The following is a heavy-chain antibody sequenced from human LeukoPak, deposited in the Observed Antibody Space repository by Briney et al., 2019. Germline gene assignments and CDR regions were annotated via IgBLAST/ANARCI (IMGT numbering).Heavy chain of an antibody. CDR1: GDSISSGASY. V-gene: IGHV4-30-4*02. CDR2: IYHSGTS. Sequence: SETLSLTCTVSGDSISSGASYWSWIRRPPGEGLEWIGYIYHSGTSYYNPSLRSRVSISVDTSKSQFSLQLSSVTAADTAVYYCARVSTVVTPYYYHYNYMDVWGKGTSVTVSS. D-gene: IGHD4-23*01. J-gene: IGHJ6*03. CDR3: ARVSTVVTPYYYHYNYMDV.